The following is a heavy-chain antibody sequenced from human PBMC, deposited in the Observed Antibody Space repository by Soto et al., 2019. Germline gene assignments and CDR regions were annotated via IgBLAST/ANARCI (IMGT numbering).Heavy chain of an antibody. Sequence: EVQLVESGGGVVQPGGSLRLSCAASGFTFSDHYMDWVRQAPGKGLEWVGRTRNKANSYTTEYAASVKGRFSISRDDSKNYLYLQMNGLKTEDTAVYYCAREGGYYYYGMDVWGQGTTVTVSS. D-gene: IGHD3-16*01. J-gene: IGHJ6*02. CDR1: GFTFSDHY. CDR3: AREGGYYYYGMDV. V-gene: IGHV3-72*01. CDR2: TRNKANSYTT.